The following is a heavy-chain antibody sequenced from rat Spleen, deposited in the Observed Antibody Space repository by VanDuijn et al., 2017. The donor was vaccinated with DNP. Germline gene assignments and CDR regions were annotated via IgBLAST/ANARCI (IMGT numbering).Heavy chain of an antibody. CDR3: ATLIYATDYYYFYY. V-gene: IGHV5S10*01. CDR1: GFTFSAYA. J-gene: IGHJ2*01. Sequence: EVQLVESGGGLVQPGNSLKLPCAVSGFTFSAYAMSWVRQSPKQGLEWVATILYDGSGTSYRDSVKGRFTISRDNTESTLYLQMDSLRSEDTATYYCATLIYATDYYYFYYWGQGVMVTVSS. D-gene: IGHD1-6*01. CDR2: ILYDGSGT.